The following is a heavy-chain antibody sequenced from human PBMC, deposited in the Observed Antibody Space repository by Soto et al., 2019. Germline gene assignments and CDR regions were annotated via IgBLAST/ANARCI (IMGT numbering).Heavy chain of an antibody. Sequence: QITLKESGPTLVKPTQTLTLTCTFSGFSLSTSGVGVGWIRQPPGKALEWLALIYWDDDKRYSPSLKSRLTITKDTSKNQVVLTMTNMDPVDTATYYCAHRRDYGDYLNWFDPWGQGTLVTVSS. J-gene: IGHJ5*02. CDR2: IYWDDDK. V-gene: IGHV2-5*02. D-gene: IGHD4-17*01. CDR3: AHRRDYGDYLNWFDP. CDR1: GFSLSTSGVG.